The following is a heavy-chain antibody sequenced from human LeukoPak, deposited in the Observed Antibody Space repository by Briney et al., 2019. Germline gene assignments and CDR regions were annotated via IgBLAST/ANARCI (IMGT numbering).Heavy chain of an antibody. CDR2: INSDGSST. CDR1: GFTFSSYW. V-gene: IGHV3-74*01. J-gene: IGHJ4*02. CDR3: ARDYTTAVAGKLLGY. D-gene: IGHD6-19*01. Sequence: GGSLRLSCAASGFTFSSYWMHWVRRAPGKGLVWVSRINSDGSSTNDADSVKGRFTISRDNAKNTLYLQMNSLRVEDTAVYYCARDYTTAVAGKLLGYWGQGTLVTVSS.